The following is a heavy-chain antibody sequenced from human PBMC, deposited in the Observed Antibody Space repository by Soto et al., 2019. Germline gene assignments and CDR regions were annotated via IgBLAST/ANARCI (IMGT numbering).Heavy chain of an antibody. CDR2: MSYDGTKE. V-gene: IGHV3-30*18. J-gene: IGHJ4*02. CDR1: GFTLTTYG. D-gene: IGHD6-13*01. CDR3: AKEFGSTWIDH. Sequence: GGSLRLSCAASGFTLTTYGMHWVRQAPGKGLEWVAAMSYDGTKEYYADSVKGRFTISRDSSRNTLFLQLNSLRAEDTAVYYCAKEFGSTWIDHWGEGTLVTVTS.